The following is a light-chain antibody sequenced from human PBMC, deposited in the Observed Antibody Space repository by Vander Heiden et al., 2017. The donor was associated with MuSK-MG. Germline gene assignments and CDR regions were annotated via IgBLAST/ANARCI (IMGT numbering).Light chain of an antibody. V-gene: IGLV3-1*01. CDR3: QAWDSFVV. CDR2: PEG. CDR1: KLGGKY. J-gene: IGLJ2*01. Sequence: YDLTQPASVSVSPGQTASITCSGDKLGGKYVCWYQQKPGQSPVLVIYPEGKRPSGIPERFSASVSGNTATLTISGTQATDESDYYCQAWDSFVVFGGGTKLTVL.